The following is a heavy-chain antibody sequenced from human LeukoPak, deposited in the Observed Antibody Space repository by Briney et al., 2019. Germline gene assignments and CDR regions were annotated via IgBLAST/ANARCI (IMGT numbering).Heavy chain of an antibody. D-gene: IGHD6-19*01. CDR3: ASLAVAGLSEGY. V-gene: IGHV4-39*01. CDR2: ICYSGST. J-gene: IGHJ4*02. CDR1: GGSISSSSYC. Sequence: PSETLSLTCTVSGGSISSSSYCWGWIRQPPGKGLEWIVTICYSGSTYYNPSLKSRVTKSVDMSKNQFSLNLSSVTAADTAVYYCASLAVAGLSEGYWGQGTLVIVSS.